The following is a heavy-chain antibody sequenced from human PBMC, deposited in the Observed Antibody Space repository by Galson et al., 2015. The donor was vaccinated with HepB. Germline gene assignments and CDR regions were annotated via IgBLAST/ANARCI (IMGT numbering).Heavy chain of an antibody. J-gene: IGHJ3*02. CDR3: ARGGISALRVFDR. V-gene: IGHV3-74*01. D-gene: IGHD1-14*01. CDR1: GFTFRSNR. CDR2: INSDGSST. Sequence: SLRLSCAASGFTFRSNRMHWVRQAPGKGLVWVSHINSDGSSTNYADSVKGRFAIFRDNAENTLYLQMNSLRAEDTAVYYCARGGISALRVFDRWGQGTMVTVSS.